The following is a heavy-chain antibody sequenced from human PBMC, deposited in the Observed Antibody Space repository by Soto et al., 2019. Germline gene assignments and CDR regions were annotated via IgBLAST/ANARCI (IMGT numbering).Heavy chain of an antibody. Sequence: ASETLSLTCSVSGDPLHIGGYYWTCMRQRPGEGLEWMGYIYYTGKTYYNPSLESRLTMSVDRSKNQFSLKLNSVTAADTAVYYCGRDLTSNANCIDPWGQGTLVTVSS. V-gene: IGHV4-31*03. CDR2: IYYTGKT. CDR1: GDPLHIGGYY. D-gene: IGHD2-2*01. J-gene: IGHJ5*02. CDR3: GRDLTSNANCIDP.